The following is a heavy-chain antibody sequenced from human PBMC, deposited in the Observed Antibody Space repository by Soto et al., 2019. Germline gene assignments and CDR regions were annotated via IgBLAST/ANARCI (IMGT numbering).Heavy chain of an antibody. CDR3: ATRVQDPGKYYYGMDV. Sequence: GESLKISCKGSGYSFITYWIAWVRQMPGKGLEWMGIIYPGDSDTRYSPSFQGQVTISVDKSINTAYLQWSSLKASDTAMYYCATRVQDPGKYYYGMDVWGQGTTVTAPQ. CDR1: GYSFITYW. D-gene: IGHD6-13*01. J-gene: IGHJ6*01. V-gene: IGHV5-51*01. CDR2: IYPGDSDT.